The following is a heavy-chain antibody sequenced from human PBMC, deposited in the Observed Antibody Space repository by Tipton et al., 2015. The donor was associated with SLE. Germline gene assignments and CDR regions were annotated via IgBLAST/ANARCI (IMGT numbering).Heavy chain of an antibody. CDR2: LYYSGST. CDR1: GGSTSSSSYY. D-gene: IGHD7-27*01. J-gene: IGHJ2*01. CDR3: ARVGLGYSWYFDL. Sequence: TLSLTCTVSGGSTSSSSYYWGWIRQPPGKGLEWIGSLYYSGSTYYNPSLKSRVTISVDTSKNQFSLKLSSVTAADTAVYYCARVGLGYSWYFDLWGRGTLVTVSS. V-gene: IGHV4-39*07.